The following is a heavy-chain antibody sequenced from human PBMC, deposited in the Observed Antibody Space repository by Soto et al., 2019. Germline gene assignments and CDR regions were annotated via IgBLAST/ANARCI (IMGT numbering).Heavy chain of an antibody. CDR1: GYSLNSYA. J-gene: IGHJ4*02. V-gene: IGHV1-3*01. CDR3: ARSIVVVNAIDY. CDR2: INAGNGNT. D-gene: IGHD2-21*01. Sequence: VCCKACGYSLNSYAMHWVRQAPGQRLEWMGWINAGNGNTKYSQKFQGRVTITRDTSASTAYMELSSLRSEDTAVYYCARSIVVVNAIDYWGQGTLVSVPS.